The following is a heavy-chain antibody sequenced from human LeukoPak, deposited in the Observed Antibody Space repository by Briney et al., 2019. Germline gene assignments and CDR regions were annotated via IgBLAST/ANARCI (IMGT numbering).Heavy chain of an antibody. CDR3: ASFPLF. CDR1: GYSISSGYY. CDR2: IYHSGST. J-gene: IGHJ4*02. V-gene: IGHV4-38-2*02. Sequence: PSETLSLTCTVSGYSISSGYYWGWIRQPPGKGLEWIGSIYHSGSTYYNPSLKSRVTISVDTSKNQFSLKLSSVTAADTAVYYCASFPLFWGQGTLVTVSS.